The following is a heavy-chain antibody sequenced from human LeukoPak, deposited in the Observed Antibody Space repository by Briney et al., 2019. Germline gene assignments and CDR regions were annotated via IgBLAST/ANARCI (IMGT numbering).Heavy chain of an antibody. Sequence: SETLSLTCTVSGGSISSSSYNWGWIRQPPGKGLEWIGSIYYSGSTYYNPSLKSRVTISVDTSKNQFSLKLSSVTAADTAVYYCARDGIPSSTSSNWFDPWGQGTLVTVSS. CDR3: ARDGIPSSTSSNWFDP. D-gene: IGHD2-2*01. J-gene: IGHJ5*02. CDR2: IYYSGST. CDR1: GGSISSSSYN. V-gene: IGHV4-39*07.